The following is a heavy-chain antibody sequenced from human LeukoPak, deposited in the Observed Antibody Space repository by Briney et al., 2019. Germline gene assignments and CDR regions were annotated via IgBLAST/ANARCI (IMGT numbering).Heavy chain of an antibody. D-gene: IGHD2-21*02. CDR1: GGSISSSSYY. CDR2: IYYSGST. CDR3: ARRMTHNWFDP. J-gene: IGHJ5*02. V-gene: IGHV4-39*01. Sequence: SETLSLTYTVSGGSISSSSYYWGWIRQPPGKGLEWIGSIYYSGSTYYNPSLKSRVTISVDTSKNQFSLKLSSVTAADTAVYYCARRMTHNWFDPWGQGTLVTVSS.